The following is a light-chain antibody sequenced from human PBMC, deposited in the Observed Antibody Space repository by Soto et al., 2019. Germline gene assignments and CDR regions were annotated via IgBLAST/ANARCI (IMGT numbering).Light chain of an antibody. V-gene: IGKV1D-13*01. CDR3: HQYNNWPWT. J-gene: IGKJ1*01. Sequence: IQLTQSPSSLSASVGDRVTITCRASQGISSALAWYQQKPGKAPKLLIYDASSLESGVPSRFSGSGSGTDFTLTIRSLQSEDSALYYCHQYNNWPWTFGQGTKVDIK. CDR1: QGISSA. CDR2: DAS.